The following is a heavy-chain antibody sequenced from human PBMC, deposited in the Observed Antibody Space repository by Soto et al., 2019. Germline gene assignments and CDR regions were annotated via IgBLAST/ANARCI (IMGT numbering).Heavy chain of an antibody. J-gene: IGHJ5*02. CDR1: GFTFSNAG. CDR2: IKSKIDGGTT. CDR3: TTDIITMIRGTDH. V-gene: IGHV3-15*01. Sequence: GGSLRLSCAASGFTFSNAGMTGVRQAPGKGLEWVGRIKSKIDGGTTDYAAPVKGRFTISRDDSKNTLYLQINSLKTEDTAVYYCTTDIITMIRGTDHWGQGTLVTVSS. D-gene: IGHD3-10*01.